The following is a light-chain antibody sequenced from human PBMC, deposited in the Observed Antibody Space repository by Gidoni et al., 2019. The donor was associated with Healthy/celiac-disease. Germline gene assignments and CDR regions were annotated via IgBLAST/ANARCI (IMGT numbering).Light chain of an antibody. CDR3: QQYGSSPLT. CDR2: GAS. V-gene: IGKV3-20*01. Sequence: EHVLTQSTGTLSLSPGERTTLSCRASQSVSRSYVAWYQQKPGKAPRLLIYGASSRATGIPDRFSGSGSGTDFTLTISRLEPEDFAVYYCQQYGSSPLTFXGXTKVEI. CDR1: QSVSRSY. J-gene: IGKJ4*01.